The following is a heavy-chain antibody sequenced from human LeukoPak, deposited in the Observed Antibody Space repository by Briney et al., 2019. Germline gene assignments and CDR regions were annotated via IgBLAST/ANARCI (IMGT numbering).Heavy chain of an antibody. Sequence: PGGSLRLSCAASGFTVSSNYLSWVRQAPGKGLECVSVIYSGGNTYYADSVKGRFTISRDNSKNTLFLQMNSLRAEDTAVYYCAKFMVQYGSDSLFDYWGQGTLVTVSS. V-gene: IGHV3-53*01. CDR3: AKFMVQYGSDSLFDY. CDR1: GFTVSSNY. CDR2: IYSGGNT. J-gene: IGHJ4*02. D-gene: IGHD3-10*01.